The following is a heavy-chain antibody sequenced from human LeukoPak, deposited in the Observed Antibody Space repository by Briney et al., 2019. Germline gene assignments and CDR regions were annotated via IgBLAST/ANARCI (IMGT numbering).Heavy chain of an antibody. V-gene: IGHV3-9*01. CDR2: ISWNSGSI. CDR3: AKGQAEYFQH. Sequence: GGSLSLSCAASGFTFNDYPMHWVRHAPGKGLEWVSGISWNSGSIGYADSVKGRFTISRDYAKNSLYLQMNSLRAEDTALYYCAKGQAEYFQHWGQGTLVTVSS. CDR1: GFTFNDYP. J-gene: IGHJ1*01.